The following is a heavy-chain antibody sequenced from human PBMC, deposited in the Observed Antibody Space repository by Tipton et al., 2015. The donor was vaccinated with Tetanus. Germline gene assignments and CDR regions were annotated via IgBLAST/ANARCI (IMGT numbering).Heavy chain of an antibody. D-gene: IGHD3-22*01. CDR2: IKPDGGEK. J-gene: IGHJ3*02. CDR3: ARDTISSGYYYLPGAFDI. Sequence: SLRLSCAASGFTFSRSWMTWVRQTPGKGLEWVANIKPDGGEKYYVDSVKGRFTISRDNAKNSLYLQMSSLRAEDTAVYYCARDTISSGYYYLPGAFDIWGQGTMVTASS. V-gene: IGHV3-7*01. CDR1: GFTFSRSW.